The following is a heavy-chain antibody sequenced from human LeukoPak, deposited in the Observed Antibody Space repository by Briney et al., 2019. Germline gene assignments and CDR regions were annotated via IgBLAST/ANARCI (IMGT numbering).Heavy chain of an antibody. V-gene: IGHV4-59*08. J-gene: IGHJ4*02. CDR1: GGSISNYY. CDR3: ARHGRGAAAGSEY. D-gene: IGHD6-13*01. CDR2: IYYSGST. Sequence: PSETLSLTCTVSGGSISNYYWSWIRQPPGKGLEWIGYIYYSGSTNYNPSLKSRVTISVDTSKNQFSLKLSSVTAADTAVYYCARHGRGAAAGSEYWGQGTLVTVSS.